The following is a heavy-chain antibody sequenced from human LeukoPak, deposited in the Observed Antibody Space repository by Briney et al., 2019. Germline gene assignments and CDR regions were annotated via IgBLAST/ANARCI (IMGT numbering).Heavy chain of an antibody. Sequence: GGSLRLSCAASGFTFSSYSMNWVRQAPGKGLEWVSSISSSSSYIYYADSVKGRFTISRDNAKNSLYLQMNSLRAEDTAVYYCARRGGTGGIFSYYKHFDYWGQGTLVTVSS. V-gene: IGHV3-21*01. CDR2: ISSSSSYI. CDR1: GFTFSSYS. CDR3: ARRGGTGGIFSYYKHFDY. J-gene: IGHJ4*02. D-gene: IGHD7-27*01.